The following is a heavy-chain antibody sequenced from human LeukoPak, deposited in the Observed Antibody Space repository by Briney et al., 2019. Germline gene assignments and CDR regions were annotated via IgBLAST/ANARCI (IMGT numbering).Heavy chain of an antibody. D-gene: IGHD3-10*01. V-gene: IGHV4-38-2*01. Sequence: SETLSLTCAVSGHSISSGSYWGWIRQPPGKGLEWIGSMYHSGSTFYNPSLMSRVTISVDTSNNQFSLKLSSVTAADTAVYYCARTYYYGSFEKNWFDPWGQGTLVTVSS. CDR1: GHSISSGSY. CDR2: MYHSGST. J-gene: IGHJ5*02. CDR3: ARTYYYGSFEKNWFDP.